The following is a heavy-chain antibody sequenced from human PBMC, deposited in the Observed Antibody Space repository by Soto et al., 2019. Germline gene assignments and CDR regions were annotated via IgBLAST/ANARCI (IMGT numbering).Heavy chain of an antibody. Sequence: GCLRLSCEASGFTFSRYAMSWFRQAPVDVLEWVSAISGSGGSTYYADSVKGRFTISRDNSKNTLYLQMNSLRAEDTAVYYCAKEILGWVVNRNWFDPWGQGTLVTVSS. CDR3: AKEILGWVVNRNWFDP. CDR1: GFTFSRYA. D-gene: IGHD2-21*01. V-gene: IGHV3-23*01. CDR2: ISGSGGST. J-gene: IGHJ5*02.